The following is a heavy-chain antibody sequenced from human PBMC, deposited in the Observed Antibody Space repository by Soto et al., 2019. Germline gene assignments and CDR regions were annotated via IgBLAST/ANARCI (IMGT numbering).Heavy chain of an antibody. V-gene: IGHV3-23*01. D-gene: IGHD2-2*01. CDR3: AKQLYYYYYMDV. CDR1: RFTFSSYA. J-gene: IGHJ6*03. Sequence: GGSLRLSCAASRFTFSSYAMSWVRQAPGKGLEWVSAISGSGGSTYYADSVKGRFTISRDNSKNTLYLQMNSLRAEDTAVYYCAKQLYYYYYMDVWGKGTTVTVSS. CDR2: ISGSGGST.